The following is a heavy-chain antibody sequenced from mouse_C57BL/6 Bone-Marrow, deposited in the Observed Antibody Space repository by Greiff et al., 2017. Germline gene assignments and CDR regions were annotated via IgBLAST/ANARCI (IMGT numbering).Heavy chain of an antibody. CDR2: IYPGSGST. CDR1: GYTFTSYW. Sequence: QVHVKQPGAELVKPGASVKMSCKASGYTFTSYWITWVKQRPGQGLEWIGDIYPGSGSTNYNEKFQSKATLTVGTSSSTAYMQLSSLTSEDSAVYYCAREDDGYSSWFAYWGQGTLVTVSA. V-gene: IGHV1-55*01. J-gene: IGHJ3*01. D-gene: IGHD2-3*01. CDR3: AREDDGYSSWFAY.